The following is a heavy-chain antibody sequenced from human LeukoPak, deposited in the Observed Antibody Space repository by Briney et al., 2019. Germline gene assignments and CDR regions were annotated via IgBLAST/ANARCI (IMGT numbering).Heavy chain of an antibody. D-gene: IGHD6-6*01. V-gene: IGHV4-59*01. Sequence: SETLSLTCSVSGGAISNYYWSWIRQPPGKGLEWIGYIYYSGSTNYNPSLKSRVTTSVDTSKNQFSLKLSSVTAADTAVYYCARKKFIAAGGFDPWGQGTLVTVSS. J-gene: IGHJ5*02. CDR2: IYYSGST. CDR3: ARKKFIAAGGFDP. CDR1: GGAISNYY.